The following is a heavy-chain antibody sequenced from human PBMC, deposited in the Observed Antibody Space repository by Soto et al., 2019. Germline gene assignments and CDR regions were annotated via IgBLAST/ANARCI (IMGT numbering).Heavy chain of an antibody. CDR1: GGSISSGGYY. J-gene: IGHJ6*04. Sequence: SETLSLTCTVSGGSISSGGYYWSWIRQHPGKGLEWIGYIYYSGSTYYNPSLKSRVTISVDTSKNQFSLKLSSVTAADTAVYYCARYLLEWLSSDVWGKGTTVTVSS. D-gene: IGHD3-3*01. V-gene: IGHV4-31*03. CDR3: ARYLLEWLSSDV. CDR2: IYYSGST.